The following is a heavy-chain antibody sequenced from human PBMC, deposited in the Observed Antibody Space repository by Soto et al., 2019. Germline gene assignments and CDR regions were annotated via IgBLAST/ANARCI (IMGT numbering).Heavy chain of an antibody. D-gene: IGHD6-19*01. CDR1: GYTFTGYY. V-gene: IGHV1-2*02. Sequence: GASVKVSCKASGYTFTGYYMHWVRQAPGQGLEWMGWINPNSGGTNYAQKFQGRVTMTRDTSISTAYMELSRLRSDDTAVYYCARAPFVEYSSGPLSYWGQGTLVTVSS. CDR2: INPNSGGT. J-gene: IGHJ4*02. CDR3: ARAPFVEYSSGPLSY.